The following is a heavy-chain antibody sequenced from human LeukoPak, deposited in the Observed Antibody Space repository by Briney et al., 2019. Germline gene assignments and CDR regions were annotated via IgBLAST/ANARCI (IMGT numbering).Heavy chain of an antibody. CDR2: IRSKAYGGTT. D-gene: IGHD6-19*01. J-gene: IGHJ6*02. V-gene: IGHV3-49*04. CDR1: GFTFGGYA. CDR3: TSTVPPGIAVASFYYYYGMDV. Sequence: GGSLRLSCTASGFTFGGYAKSWVRHAPGKGLGRVGFIRSKAYGGTTEYAASVKGSFTISRDDSKSIAYLQMNSLNTEDTAVYYSTSTVPPGIAVASFYYYYGMDVWGQGTTVTVSS.